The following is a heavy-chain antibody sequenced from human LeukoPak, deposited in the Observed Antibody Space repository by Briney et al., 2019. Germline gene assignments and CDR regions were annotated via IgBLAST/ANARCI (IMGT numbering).Heavy chain of an antibody. Sequence: KPGGSLRLSCAASGFTFSSYSMNWVRQAPGKGLEWVSSISSSSSYIYHADSVKGRITISRDNAKNSLYLQMNSLRAEDMAVYYCARDKGYCSGGSCYGDAFDIWGQGTMVTVSS. CDR2: ISSSSSYI. CDR3: ARDKGYCSGGSCYGDAFDI. V-gene: IGHV3-21*01. J-gene: IGHJ3*02. CDR1: GFTFSSYS. D-gene: IGHD2-15*01.